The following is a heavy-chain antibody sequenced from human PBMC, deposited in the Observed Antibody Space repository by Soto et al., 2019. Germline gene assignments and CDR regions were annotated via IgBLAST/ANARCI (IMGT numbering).Heavy chain of an antibody. CDR3: ARDGGASSSDFDY. V-gene: IGHV3-21*04. CDR2: ISSSSSYI. CDR1: GFTFSTYS. D-gene: IGHD6-13*01. Sequence: EVQLVESGGGLVKPGGSLRLSCAASGFTFSTYSMNWVRQAPGKGLEWVSSISSSSSYIYYADSVKGRFTISRDNAKNSLYLQMNSLRVEDTAVYYCARDGGASSSDFDYWGQGTLVTVSS. J-gene: IGHJ4*02.